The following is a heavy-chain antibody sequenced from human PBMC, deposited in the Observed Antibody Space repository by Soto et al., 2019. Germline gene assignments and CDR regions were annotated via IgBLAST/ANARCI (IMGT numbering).Heavy chain of an antibody. CDR2: IYYSGST. Sequence: QVQLQESGPGLVRPSQTLSLTCTVSGGSINSRGYYWTWIRQHPGKGLEWIGNIYYSGSTHFNPSLKSRLTMLVDTSENQFSLKLTSVTAADTAVYYCARQSESTGYFYGWFDPWGQGTLVTVSS. CDR1: GGSINSRGYY. CDR3: ARQSESTGYFYGWFDP. D-gene: IGHD3-9*01. V-gene: IGHV4-31*03. J-gene: IGHJ5*02.